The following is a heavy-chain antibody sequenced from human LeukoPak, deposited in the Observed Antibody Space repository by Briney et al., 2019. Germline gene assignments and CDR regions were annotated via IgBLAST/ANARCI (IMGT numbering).Heavy chain of an antibody. J-gene: IGHJ6*03. Sequence: AASVKVSCKASGYTFTSYYMHWVRQAPGQGLEWMGIINPNGGSTTYAQKFQGRVTLTRDTSTSTVYMDLSSLRSEDTAVYYCARDPWSKLWLGSMDVWGKGTTVTVSS. CDR1: GYTFTSYY. CDR3: ARDPWSKLWLGSMDV. D-gene: IGHD6-19*01. V-gene: IGHV1-46*01. CDR2: INPNGGST.